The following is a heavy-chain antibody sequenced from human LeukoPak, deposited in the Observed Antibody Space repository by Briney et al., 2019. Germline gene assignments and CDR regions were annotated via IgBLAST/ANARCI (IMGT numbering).Heavy chain of an antibody. J-gene: IGHJ4*02. CDR1: GYTFTGYY. Sequence: ASLKVSCTVSGYTFTGYYMHWVRQAPGQGLEWMGWINPNSGGTNYAQKFQGRVTMTRDTSISTAYMELSRLRSDDTAVYYCARVGGYEAPFDYWGQGTLVTVSS. CDR3: ARVGGYEAPFDY. CDR2: INPNSGGT. V-gene: IGHV1-2*02. D-gene: IGHD5-12*01.